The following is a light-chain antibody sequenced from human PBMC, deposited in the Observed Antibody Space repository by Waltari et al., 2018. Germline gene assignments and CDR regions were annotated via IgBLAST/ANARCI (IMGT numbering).Light chain of an antibody. CDR1: TSDVGGYNY. Sequence: QSALTQPRSVSGSPGQSVTISCTGTTSDVGGYNYFSWYQQHPDKPPKRLIYIVSKRPAGVPDRFSGSKSGDTASLTISGLQAEDEADYYCCSNAGSYTLVFGGGTKVTVL. CDR3: CSNAGSYTLV. CDR2: IVS. J-gene: IGLJ2*01. V-gene: IGLV2-11*01.